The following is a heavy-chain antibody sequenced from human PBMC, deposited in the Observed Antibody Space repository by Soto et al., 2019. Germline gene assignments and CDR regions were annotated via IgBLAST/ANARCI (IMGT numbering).Heavy chain of an antibody. V-gene: IGHV3-23*01. J-gene: IGHJ4*02. Sequence: EVQLLESGGGLIQPGGSLRLSCAASGFTFSSYAMNWVRQAPGKGLEWVSAISGNADSTYYADSVKGRVTISRDNSNNTLYLQMNSLRAEDTAVYYCAKGQKPSYYDFWSGLVLDYWGPGTLVTVSS. CDR3: AKGQKPSYYDFWSGLVLDY. CDR1: GFTFSSYA. CDR2: ISGNADST. D-gene: IGHD3-3*01.